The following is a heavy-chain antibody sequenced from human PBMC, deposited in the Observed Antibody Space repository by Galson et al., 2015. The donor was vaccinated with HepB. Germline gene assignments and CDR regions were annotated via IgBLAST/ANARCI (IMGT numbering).Heavy chain of an antibody. D-gene: IGHD1-7*01. Sequence: SVKVSCKASGGTFSRFAISWVRQAPGQGLEGMGRIIPIGGLAKYEQQFQGRVTITANRATNTAYMELNRLKSEDPAVYYCARDRAGTNDSWGQGTLVTVSS. CDR2: IIPIGGLA. V-gene: IGHV1-69*04. CDR1: GGTFSRFA. CDR3: ARDRAGTNDS. J-gene: IGHJ4*02.